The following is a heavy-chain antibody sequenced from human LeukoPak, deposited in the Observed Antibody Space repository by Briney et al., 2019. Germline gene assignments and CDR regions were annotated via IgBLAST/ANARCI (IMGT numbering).Heavy chain of an antibody. CDR3: ARKATVTTNWYFDL. CDR2: IYYTGST. J-gene: IGHJ2*01. Sequence: SETLSLTCTVSGGSISSYYWSWIRQPPGKGLEWIGYIYYTGSTNYNPSLKSRVTISVGTSKNQFSLNLSSVTAADTAVYYCARKATVTTNWYFDLWGRGTLVTVSS. D-gene: IGHD4-17*01. CDR1: GGSISSYY. V-gene: IGHV4-59*01.